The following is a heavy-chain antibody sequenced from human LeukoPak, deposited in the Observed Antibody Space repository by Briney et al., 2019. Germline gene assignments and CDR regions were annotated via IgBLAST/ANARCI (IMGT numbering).Heavy chain of an antibody. CDR1: GGSISSYY. V-gene: IGHV4-4*09. J-gene: IGHJ6*03. D-gene: IGHD3-3*01. CDR2: IYTSGST. Sequence: SETLSLTCTVSGGSISSYYWSWIRQPPGKGLEWIGYIYTSGSTNYNPYLKSRVTISVDTSKNQFSRKLSSVTAADTAVYYCARMPDFWDSYYMDVWGKGTTVTVSS. CDR3: ARMPDFWDSYYMDV.